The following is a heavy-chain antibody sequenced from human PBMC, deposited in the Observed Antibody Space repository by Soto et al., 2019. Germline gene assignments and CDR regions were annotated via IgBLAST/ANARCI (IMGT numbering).Heavy chain of an antibody. CDR3: ARRYSSAFDI. V-gene: IGHV4-59*08. CDR2: IYYSGST. J-gene: IGHJ3*02. CDR1: GGSISSYY. Sequence: SETLSPTCTVSGGSISSYYWSWIRQPPGKGLEWIGYIYYSGSTNYNPSLKSRVTISVDTSKNQFSLKLSSVTAADTAVYYCARRYSSAFDIWGQGTIVTVSS. D-gene: IGHD6-13*01.